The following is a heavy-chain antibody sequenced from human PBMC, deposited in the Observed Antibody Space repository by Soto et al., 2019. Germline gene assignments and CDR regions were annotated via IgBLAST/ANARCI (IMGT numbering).Heavy chain of an antibody. CDR3: ARRGPGTYFDY. J-gene: IGHJ4*02. CDR2: VSGSGGST. Sequence: EVQLLESGGGLVQPGGSLRLSCAASGFTFSSYAMRWVRQAPGKGLEWVSAVSGSGGSTYYADSVKGRFTISRDNSKNTLYLQMYSLRAEDTAVYYCARRGPGTYFDYWGQGTLVTVSS. V-gene: IGHV3-23*01. CDR1: GFTFSSYA. D-gene: IGHD6-13*01.